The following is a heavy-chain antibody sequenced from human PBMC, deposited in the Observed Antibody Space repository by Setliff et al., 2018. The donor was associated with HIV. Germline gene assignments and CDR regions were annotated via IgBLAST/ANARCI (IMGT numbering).Heavy chain of an antibody. V-gene: IGHV4-4*09. J-gene: IGHJ5*02. D-gene: IGHD3-10*01. Sequence: PSEALSLTCTVSGCSISGHYWSWIRQPPGRGLEWIGYSYSSGSTNLNPPLQSRVTISVDTYKNQFSLKLSSVTAADTAVYYCARHSGVASPNWFDPWGQGTLVTVSS. CDR3: ARHSGVASPNWFDP. CDR2: SYSSGST. CDR1: GCSISGHY.